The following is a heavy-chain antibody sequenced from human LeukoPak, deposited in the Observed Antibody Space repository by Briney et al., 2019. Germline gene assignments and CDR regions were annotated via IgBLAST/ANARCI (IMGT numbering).Heavy chain of an antibody. CDR2: ISGVGGTT. Sequence: GGSLRLSCAASGFSFSDYHMSWIRQASGKGPEWVSIISGVGGTTYYPDSVKGRFTISRDNSKNTLYLQMNSLRAEDTAVYYCAKDPQSSMTTLKIDYWGQGTLVTVSS. CDR3: AKDPQSSMTTLKIDY. V-gene: IGHV3-23*01. J-gene: IGHJ4*02. CDR1: GFSFSDYH. D-gene: IGHD4-17*01.